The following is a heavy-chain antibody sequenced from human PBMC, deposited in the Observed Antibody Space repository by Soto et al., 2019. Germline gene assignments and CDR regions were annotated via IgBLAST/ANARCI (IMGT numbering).Heavy chain of an antibody. D-gene: IGHD3-10*01. Sequence: LRLSCAASGFTFSTYAMSWVRQAPGKGLEWVSTISSSGGNTYYTDSVKGRFTISRDNSKNTLYLQMNSLRAEDTAIYYCAKRPTSTGFGDGFDIWGQGTMVTVSS. CDR2: ISSSGGNT. J-gene: IGHJ3*02. CDR3: AKRPTSTGFGDGFDI. V-gene: IGHV3-23*01. CDR1: GFTFSTYA.